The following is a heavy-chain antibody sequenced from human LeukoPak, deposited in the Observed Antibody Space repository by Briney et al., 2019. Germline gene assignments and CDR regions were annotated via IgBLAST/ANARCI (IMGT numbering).Heavy chain of an antibody. CDR3: ARGRLWFGESYFDY. CDR1: GGSFSGYY. J-gene: IGHJ4*02. D-gene: IGHD3-10*01. CDR2: INHSGST. Sequence: SETLSLTCAVYGGSFSGYYWSWLRQPPGKGLEWIGEINHSGSTNYNPSLKSRVTISVDTSKNQFSLKLSSVTAADTAVYYCARGRLWFGESYFDYWGQGTLVTVSS. V-gene: IGHV4-34*01.